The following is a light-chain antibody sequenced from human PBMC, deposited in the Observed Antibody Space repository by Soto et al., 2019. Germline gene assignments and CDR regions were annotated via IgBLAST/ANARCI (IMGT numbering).Light chain of an antibody. V-gene: IGKV1-39*01. Sequence: DIQMTQSPSSLYASVGDRVTISCRASQTINTYVNWYLQKPGKAPKLLIYAASGLHSGVPSRFSGSGSGTYFTLTISSLQPEDFATYYCQQSFSTPRTFGQVTKVEIK. CDR2: AAS. CDR3: QQSFSTPRT. CDR1: QTINTY. J-gene: IGKJ1*01.